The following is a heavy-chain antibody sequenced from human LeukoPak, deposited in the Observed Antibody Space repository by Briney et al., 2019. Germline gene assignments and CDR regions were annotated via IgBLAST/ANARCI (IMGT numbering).Heavy chain of an antibody. CDR2: ITNSGSTI. CDR1: GFTFSSYA. D-gene: IGHD2-2*02. CDR3: ARDSIYAALFDP. Sequence: PGGSLRLSCAASGFTFSSYAMNWVRQAPGKGPEWISYITNSGSTIYYADSVKGRFTISRDNAKNSLVLQMNSLRDEDSAVYYCARDSIYAALFDPWGQGTLITVSS. J-gene: IGHJ5*02. V-gene: IGHV3-48*02.